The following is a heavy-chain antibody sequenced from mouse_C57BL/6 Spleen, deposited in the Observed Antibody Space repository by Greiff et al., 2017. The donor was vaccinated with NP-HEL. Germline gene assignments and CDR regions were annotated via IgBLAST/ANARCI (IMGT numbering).Heavy chain of an antibody. Sequence: EVQGVESGGGLVKPGGSLKLSCAASGFTFSSYAMSWVRQTPEKRLEWVATISDGGSYTYYPDNVKGRFTISRNNAKNNLYLQMSHLKAEDTAMYYCARDVDYYSNAWFAYWGQGTLVTVSA. CDR2: ISDGGSYT. CDR3: ARDVDYYSNAWFAY. J-gene: IGHJ3*01. V-gene: IGHV5-4*01. D-gene: IGHD2-5*01. CDR1: GFTFSSYA.